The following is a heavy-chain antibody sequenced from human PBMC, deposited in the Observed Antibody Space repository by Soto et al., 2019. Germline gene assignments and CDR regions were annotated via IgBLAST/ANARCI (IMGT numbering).Heavy chain of an antibody. CDR1: GFTFSSYG. V-gene: IGHV3-33*01. CDR3: AREGGDAYRREYSGYDVQEAFDI. D-gene: IGHD5-12*01. Sequence: GGSLRLSCAASGFTFSSYGMHWVRQAPGKGLEWVAVIWYDGSNKYYADSVKGRFTISRDNSKNTLYLQMNSLRAEDTAVYYCAREGGDAYRREYSGYDVQEAFDIWGQGTMVTVSS. CDR2: IWYDGSNK. J-gene: IGHJ3*02.